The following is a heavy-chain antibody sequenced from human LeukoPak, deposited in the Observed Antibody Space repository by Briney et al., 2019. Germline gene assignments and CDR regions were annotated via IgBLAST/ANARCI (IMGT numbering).Heavy chain of an antibody. Sequence: PSETLSLTCTVSGGSISSYYWSWIRQPPGKGLEWIGYIYYSGSTIYNPSLKSRVTISVDTSKKQFSLKLSSVTAADTAVYYCARNSSSWYFDYWGQGTLVTVSS. D-gene: IGHD6-13*01. CDR1: GGSISSYY. J-gene: IGHJ4*02. CDR3: ARNSSSWYFDY. CDR2: IYYSGST. V-gene: IGHV4-59*08.